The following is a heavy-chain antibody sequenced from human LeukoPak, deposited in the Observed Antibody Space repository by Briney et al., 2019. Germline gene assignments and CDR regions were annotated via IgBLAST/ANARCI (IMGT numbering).Heavy chain of an antibody. CDR1: GGSISSYY. J-gene: IGHJ4*02. CDR2: TYYSGST. D-gene: IGHD3-10*01. V-gene: IGHV4-59*01. Sequence: SETLSLTCTVSGGSISSYYWSWIRQPPGKGLEWIGYTYYSGSTNYNPSLKSRVTISVDTSKNQFSLKLSSVTAADTAVYYCARVGTYGSGSYLSWLDYWGQGTLVTVSS. CDR3: ARVGTYGSGSYLSWLDY.